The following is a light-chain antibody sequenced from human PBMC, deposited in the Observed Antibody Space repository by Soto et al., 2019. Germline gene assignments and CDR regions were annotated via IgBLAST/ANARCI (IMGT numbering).Light chain of an antibody. Sequence: DMQLTQSPSSVSASLGDRVTITCRASQDIHTWLAWYQQKPGQAPKLLIYGASHLQSGVPSRYSGSGSGTDFTLAISSLQSEDFATYYCQQANRFPFTFGPGSKVDVK. CDR2: GAS. CDR1: QDIHTW. V-gene: IGKV1-12*01. CDR3: QQANRFPFT. J-gene: IGKJ3*01.